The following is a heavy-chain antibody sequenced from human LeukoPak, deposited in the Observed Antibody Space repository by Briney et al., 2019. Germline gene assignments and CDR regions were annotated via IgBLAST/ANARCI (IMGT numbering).Heavy chain of an antibody. CDR1: GYSFTSYW. Sequence: GESLKISCKGSGYSFTSYWIGWVRQMPGKGLEWMGIIYPGDSDTRYSPSFQGHVTISADKSISTAYLQWSSLKALETAMYYCARRFGVVPAEGWFDPWGQGTLVTVSS. J-gene: IGHJ5*02. D-gene: IGHD2-2*01. V-gene: IGHV5-51*01. CDR3: ARRFGVVPAEGWFDP. CDR2: IYPGDSDT.